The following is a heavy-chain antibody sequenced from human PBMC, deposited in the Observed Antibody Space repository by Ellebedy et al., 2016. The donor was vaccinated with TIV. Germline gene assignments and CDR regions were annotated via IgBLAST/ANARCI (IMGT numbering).Heavy chain of an antibody. Sequence: GESLKISCSASGFTFSSYAMHWVRQAPGKGLEYVSAISSNGGSTYYADSVKGRFTIYRDNSKNTLYLQMSSLRADDTAVYYCVKGVSVSYNYYYGMDVWGQGTTVTVSS. J-gene: IGHJ6*02. CDR1: GFTFSSYA. CDR2: ISSNGGST. D-gene: IGHD3-10*01. V-gene: IGHV3-64D*06. CDR3: VKGVSVSYNYYYGMDV.